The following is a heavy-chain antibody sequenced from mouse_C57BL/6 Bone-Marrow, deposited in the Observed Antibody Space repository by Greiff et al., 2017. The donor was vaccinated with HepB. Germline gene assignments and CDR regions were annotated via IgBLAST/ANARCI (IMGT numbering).Heavy chain of an antibody. D-gene: IGHD1-1*01. V-gene: IGHV1-81*01. Sequence: VQVVESGAELARPGASVKLSCKASGYTFTSYGISWVKQRTGQGLEWIGEIYPRSGNTYYNEKFKGKATLTADKSSSTAYMELRSLTSEDSAVYFCARRGPTTVDYWGQGTTLTVSS. CDR2: IYPRSGNT. CDR1: GYTFTSYG. J-gene: IGHJ2*01. CDR3: ARRGPTTVDY.